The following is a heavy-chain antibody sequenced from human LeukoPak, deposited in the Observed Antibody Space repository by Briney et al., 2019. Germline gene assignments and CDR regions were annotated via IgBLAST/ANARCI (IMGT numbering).Heavy chain of an antibody. D-gene: IGHD1-1*01. Sequence: SETLSLTCAVYGGSFSGYYWSWIRQPPGKGLEWIGEINHSGSTNYNPSLKSRVTISVDTSKNQFSLKLSSVTAADTAMYYCARRGVHSLGVWGQGTLVTVSS. CDR2: INHSGST. CDR1: GGSFSGYY. V-gene: IGHV4-34*01. J-gene: IGHJ4*02. CDR3: ARRGVHSLGV.